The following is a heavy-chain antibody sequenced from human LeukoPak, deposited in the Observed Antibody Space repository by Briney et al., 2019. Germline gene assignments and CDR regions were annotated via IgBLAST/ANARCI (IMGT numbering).Heavy chain of an antibody. D-gene: IGHD6-13*01. J-gene: IGHJ4*02. Sequence: SETLSLTCAVYGGSFSGYYWSWIRQPPGKGLEWIGEINHSGSTNYNPSLKSRVTISVDTSKNQFSLKLSSVTAADTAVYYCARHGTAAAGEVPFDYWGQGTLVTVSS. CDR3: ARHGTAAAGEVPFDY. CDR2: INHSGST. CDR1: GGSFSGYY. V-gene: IGHV4-34*01.